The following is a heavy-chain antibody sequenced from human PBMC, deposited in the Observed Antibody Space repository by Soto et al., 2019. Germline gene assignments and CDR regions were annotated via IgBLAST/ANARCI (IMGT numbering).Heavy chain of an antibody. CDR1: GLTFTGYS. V-gene: IGHV3-48*02. CDR2: INSGSSTI. D-gene: IGHD5-12*01. CDR3: ARVGGATMATMYFDP. Sequence: EVQLVESGGGLIQPGGSLRLYCAVSGLTFTGYSMNWVRQAPGKGLEWVSFINSGSSTIFYADSVKGRFTISRDNAKNSLYLEMNSLRDEDTAVYYCARVGGATMATMYFDPWGQGTLVTVSS. J-gene: IGHJ4*02.